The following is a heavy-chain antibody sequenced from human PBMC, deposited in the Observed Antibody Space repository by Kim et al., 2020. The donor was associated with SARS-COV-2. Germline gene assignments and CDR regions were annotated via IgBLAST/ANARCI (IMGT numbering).Heavy chain of an antibody. CDR1: GYIFSSYY. CDR3: AREQTRGFFNY. V-gene: IGHV1-46*01. Sequence: ASVKASCKASGYIFSSYYMHWVRQAPGQGLEWMGIISPSGDITIYAQKFQGRLTMTRDTSTSTLYMELSSLRSEDTAVYYCAREQTRGFFNYWGQGTLVTVSS. D-gene: IGHD3-3*01. CDR2: ISPSGDIT. J-gene: IGHJ4*02.